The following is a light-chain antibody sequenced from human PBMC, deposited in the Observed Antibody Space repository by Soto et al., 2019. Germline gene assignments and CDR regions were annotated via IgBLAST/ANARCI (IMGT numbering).Light chain of an antibody. CDR2: GAS. CDR3: QQYKHWPPYT. V-gene: IGKV3-15*01. J-gene: IGKJ2*01. CDR1: QSVRSN. Sequence: EIVMTQSPATLSVSPGERATISCRASQSVRSNLAWYQQKPGQAPRLLIYGASTRATGIPARCSGSWSGTEFTLTISSLQSQDFAVYYCQQYKHWPPYTFGQGTKVDI.